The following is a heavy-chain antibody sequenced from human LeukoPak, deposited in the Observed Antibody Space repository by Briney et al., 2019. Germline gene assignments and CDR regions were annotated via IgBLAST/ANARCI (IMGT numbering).Heavy chain of an antibody. CDR1: GYSFTSYW. V-gene: IGHV5-51*01. Sequence: GESLKISCKGSGYSFTSYWIGWVRQMPGKGLEWMGIMYPGDSDTRYSPSFQGQVTISVDKSISTAYLQWGSLKASDTAMYYCGRHLYGGNSAIDYWGQGTLVTVSS. CDR3: GRHLYGGNSAIDY. J-gene: IGHJ4*02. CDR2: MYPGDSDT. D-gene: IGHD4-23*01.